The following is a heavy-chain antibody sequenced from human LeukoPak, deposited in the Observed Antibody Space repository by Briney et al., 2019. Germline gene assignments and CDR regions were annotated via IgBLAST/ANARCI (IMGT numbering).Heavy chain of an antibody. J-gene: IGHJ4*02. Sequence: SETMSLTCTVSGDSISSYYWYWFRQPPGKELEWIACIYYSGITHYNPSLKSRVTISLDTSKNQFSLRLSSVTAADTAVYYCAREGIVRTYDQWGQGTLVTVSS. CDR2: IYYSGIT. V-gene: IGHV4-59*12. CDR3: AREGIVRTYDQ. CDR1: GDSISSYY. D-gene: IGHD2/OR15-2a*01.